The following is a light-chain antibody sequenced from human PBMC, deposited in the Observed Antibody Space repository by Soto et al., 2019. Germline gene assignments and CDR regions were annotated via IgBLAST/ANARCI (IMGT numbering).Light chain of an antibody. Sequence: DIQMTQSPSSLLASVGDRVTITCRASQTTNVFLNWYQQKLGKAPKLLSYTASTLQGGVPSRFSGSGSGTDFTLTISKLQPEDFATYYCQHSYGTPYTFGQGTKLEIQ. CDR2: TAS. CDR1: QTTNVF. V-gene: IGKV1-39*01. J-gene: IGKJ2*01. CDR3: QHSYGTPYT.